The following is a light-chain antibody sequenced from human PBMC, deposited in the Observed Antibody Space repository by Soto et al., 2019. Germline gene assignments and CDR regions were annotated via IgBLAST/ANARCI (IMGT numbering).Light chain of an antibody. CDR2: AAS. Sequence: EIVLTQSPGTLSLSPGERATLSCLASESISSTFLAWYQQRPGQAPRLLIFAASSRATGIPDRFGGSGSGTDFTLTISRLEPEDFAVYYCQQYRRSPRTFGQGTKVDI. V-gene: IGKV3-20*01. J-gene: IGKJ1*01. CDR3: QQYRRSPRT. CDR1: ESISSTF.